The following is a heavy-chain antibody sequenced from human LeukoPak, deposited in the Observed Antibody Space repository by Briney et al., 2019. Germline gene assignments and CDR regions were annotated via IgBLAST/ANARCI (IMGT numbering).Heavy chain of an antibody. CDR1: GGTFSSYA. V-gene: IGHV1-69*13. Sequence: SVKVSCKASGGTFSSYAVSWVRQAPGQGLEWKGGIIPIFGTANYAQKFQGRVTITADESTSTAYMEVSSLRSEDTAVYYCARANQQWLVPDAFDIWGQGTLVTVSS. CDR3: ARANQQWLVPDAFDI. CDR2: IIPIFGTA. D-gene: IGHD6-19*01. J-gene: IGHJ3*02.